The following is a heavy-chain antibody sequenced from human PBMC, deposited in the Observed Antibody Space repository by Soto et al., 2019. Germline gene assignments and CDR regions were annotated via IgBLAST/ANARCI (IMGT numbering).Heavy chain of an antibody. CDR1: GFTFSSYS. V-gene: IGHV3-48*01. J-gene: IGHJ4*02. CDR3: ARGQLGYDYGDYIDY. Sequence: PGESLKISCAASGFTFSSYSMNWVRQAPGKGLEWVSYISSSSSTIYYADSVKGRFTISRDNAKNSLYLQMNSLRAEDTAVYYCARGQLGYDYGDYIDYWGQGTLVTVSS. CDR2: ISSSSSTI. D-gene: IGHD4-17*01.